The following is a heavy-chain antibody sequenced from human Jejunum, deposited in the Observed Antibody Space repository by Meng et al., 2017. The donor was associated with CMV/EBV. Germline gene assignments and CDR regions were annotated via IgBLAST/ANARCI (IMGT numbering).Heavy chain of an antibody. CDR3: ARDPGVDF. Sequence: SFLAFGFTFNTFPIHWVRQAPGKGLEWVAVISSDATKQHYAESVKGRFTISRDNSKSTLYLQMNSLRAEDTAVYYCARDPGVDFWGQGTLVTVSS. CDR1: GFTFNTFP. CDR2: ISSDATKQ. J-gene: IGHJ4*02. D-gene: IGHD3-3*01. V-gene: IGHV3-30*04.